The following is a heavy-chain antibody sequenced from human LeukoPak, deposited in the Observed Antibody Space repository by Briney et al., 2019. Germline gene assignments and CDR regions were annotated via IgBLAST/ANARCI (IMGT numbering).Heavy chain of an antibody. D-gene: IGHD2-15*01. Sequence: ASVTVSFKASGYTFTNYGISWVRQAPGQGLEWMGWISAYNGNTNYALKLQGRLTMTTDTSTTTAYMELRSLRSDDTAVYYCARGGVDCSGGSCPALNWFDPWGQGTLVTVSS. CDR1: GYTFTNYG. CDR2: ISAYNGNT. J-gene: IGHJ5*02. V-gene: IGHV1-18*01. CDR3: ARGGVDCSGGSCPALNWFDP.